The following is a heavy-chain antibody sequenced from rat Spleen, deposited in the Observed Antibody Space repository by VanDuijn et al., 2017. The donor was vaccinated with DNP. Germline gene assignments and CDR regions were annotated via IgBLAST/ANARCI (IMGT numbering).Heavy chain of an antibody. CDR2: INADGGST. D-gene: IGHD1-3*01. CDR1: GFTFSHYW. CDR3: VKDGGFDYESYWYFDL. Sequence: EVQLVETGGGLVQPGRSLKLSCVVSGFTFSHYWMYWIRQAPGKGLEWVASINADGGSTFYPDSMKGRFTISRENAENTVFLQMNSLRSDDTATYYCVKDGGFDYESYWYFDLWGPGTMVTVSS. V-gene: IGHV5-58*01. J-gene: IGHJ1*01.